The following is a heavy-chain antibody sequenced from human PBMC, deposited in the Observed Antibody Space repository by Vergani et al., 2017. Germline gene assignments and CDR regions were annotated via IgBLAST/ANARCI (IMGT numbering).Heavy chain of an antibody. CDR1: VYTFSNYY. V-gene: IGHV1-46*03. D-gene: IGHD3-9*01. J-gene: IGHJ4*02. Sequence: QVQVVQSGAEVKKSGASVKVSCKTSVYTFSNYYMHWVRQAPGQGLEWMGIINPSGGHKNYAQKFQGRVTMTRDTSTSTVYMELSSLRSEDTAIYYCARGEYGILTGYRYWGQGTLVTVSA. CDR3: ARGEYGILTGYRY. CDR2: INPSGGHK.